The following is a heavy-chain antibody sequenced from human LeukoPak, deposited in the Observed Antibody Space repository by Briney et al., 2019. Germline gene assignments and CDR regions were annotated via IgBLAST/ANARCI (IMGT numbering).Heavy chain of an antibody. CDR2: IFSDGST. J-gene: IGHJ6*02. V-gene: IGHV3-53*01. CDR1: FFPVSSND. CDR3: AKVAAAATPYYYYGMDV. D-gene: IGHD6-13*01. Sequence: PGGSLRLSCAASFFPVSSNDMSWVRQAPGKGLQWVSVIFSDGSTYYADSVKGRSTFSRDNSKNSLHLQMNSLRAEDTAVYYCAKVAAAATPYYYYGMDVWGHGTTVTVS.